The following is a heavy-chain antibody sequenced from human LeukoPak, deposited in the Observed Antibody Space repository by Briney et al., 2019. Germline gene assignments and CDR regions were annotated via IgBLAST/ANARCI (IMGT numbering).Heavy chain of an antibody. V-gene: IGHV4-61*02. D-gene: IGHD5-24*01. CDR3: ARGPFGKATGIDY. J-gene: IGHJ4*02. Sequence: SQTLSLTCTVSGGSISSGSYYWSWIRQPAGKGLEWIGRIYTSGSTNYNPSLKSRVTISVDTSKDQFSLKLSSVTAADTAVYYCARGPFGKATGIDYWGQGTLVTVSS. CDR1: GGSISSGSYY. CDR2: IYTSGST.